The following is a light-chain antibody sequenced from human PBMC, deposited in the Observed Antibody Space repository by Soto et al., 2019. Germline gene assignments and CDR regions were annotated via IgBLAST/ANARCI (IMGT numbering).Light chain of an antibody. J-gene: IGLJ1*01. V-gene: IGLV2-14*01. CDR2: EVT. CDR1: SGDIGSYNR. Sequence: QAGLTQPASVSGSPGQSITISCTGTSGDIGSYNRVSWYQQHPGKAPKLIIYEVTDRPSGVSNRFSGSKSGNTASLTISGLQAEDEAEYYCSSYTNINTRACVFGTGT. CDR3: SSYTNINTRACV.